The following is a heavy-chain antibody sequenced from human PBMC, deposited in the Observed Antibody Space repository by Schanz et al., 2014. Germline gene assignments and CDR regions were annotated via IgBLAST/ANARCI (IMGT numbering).Heavy chain of an antibody. CDR2: ISYDGINK. V-gene: IGHV3-30*04. J-gene: IGHJ4*02. Sequence: QVHLVESGGGVVQPGRSLRLSCAASGFTFSSYPMHWVRQAPGKGLEWVALISYDGINKYYADSVKGRFTISRDNSKNPLYLQMNSLRVEDTAVYYCAREGEWGYDPPRHWGQGTLVTVSS. D-gene: IGHD5-12*01. CDR1: GFTFSSYP. CDR3: AREGEWGYDPPRH.